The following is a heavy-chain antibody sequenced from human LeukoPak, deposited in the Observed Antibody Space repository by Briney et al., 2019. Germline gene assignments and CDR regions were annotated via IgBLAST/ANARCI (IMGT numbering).Heavy chain of an antibody. J-gene: IGHJ4*02. CDR3: ARGEQLVQVDY. Sequence: GGSLRLSCAASGFTFSSYSMNWVRQAPGKGLEWVSSISSSSYIYYADSVKGRFTISRDNAKNSLYLQMNSLRAEDTAAYYCARGEQLVQVDYWGQGTLVTVSS. V-gene: IGHV3-21*01. CDR2: ISSSSYI. CDR1: GFTFSSYS. D-gene: IGHD6-13*01.